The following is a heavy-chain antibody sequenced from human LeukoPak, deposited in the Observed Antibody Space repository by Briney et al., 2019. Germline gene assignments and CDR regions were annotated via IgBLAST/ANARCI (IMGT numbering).Heavy chain of an antibody. CDR1: GGSISSYY. D-gene: IGHD4-17*01. J-gene: IGHJ5*02. CDR3: AGTNDFGDYVGA. Sequence: PSETLSLTCTVPGGSISSYYWTWIRQPPGKGLEWIGYIYYSGSTSYNPSLMSRVTFSVDTSKNQFYLRLNSVTAADTAVYYCAGTNDFGDYVGAWGQGTQVTVSS. CDR2: IYYSGST. V-gene: IGHV4-59*12.